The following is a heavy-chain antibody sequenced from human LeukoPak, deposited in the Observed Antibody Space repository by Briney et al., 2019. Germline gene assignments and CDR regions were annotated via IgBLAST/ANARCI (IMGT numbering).Heavy chain of an antibody. CDR1: GFTVSSNY. CDR2: IYSGGST. D-gene: IGHD2-8*01. J-gene: IGHJ4*02. V-gene: IGHV3-53*01. CDR3: ARGHCTNGVCFDY. Sequence: PGGSLRLSCAASGFTVSSNYMSWVRQAPGKGLEWVPVIYSGGSTYYADSVKGRFTISRDNSKNTLYLQMNSLRAEDTAVYYCARGHCTNGVCFDYWGQGTLVTVSS.